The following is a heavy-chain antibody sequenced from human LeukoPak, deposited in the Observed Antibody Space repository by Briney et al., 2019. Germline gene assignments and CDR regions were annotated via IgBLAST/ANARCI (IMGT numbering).Heavy chain of an antibody. CDR1: GFTYRNYA. D-gene: IGHD6-19*01. V-gene: IGHV3-23*01. Sequence: GGSLRLSRAASGFTYRNYATNWVSQAPGKGLEWVSSISGSGSSTYYADSVKGRFTISRDNSKNTLFLQMNSLRAEDTAVYHCAKDALSRWYGYSDYWGQGTLVTVSS. CDR2: ISGSGSST. J-gene: IGHJ4*02. CDR3: AKDALSRWYGYSDY.